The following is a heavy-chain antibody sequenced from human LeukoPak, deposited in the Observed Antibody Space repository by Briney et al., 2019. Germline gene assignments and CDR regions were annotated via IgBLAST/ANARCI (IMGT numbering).Heavy chain of an antibody. J-gene: IGHJ4*02. CDR1: GDSISSRSYY. CDR3: ATTTS. Sequence: PSETLSLTCTVSGDSISSRSYYWGWIRQPPGKGLEWIGSIYYSGSPNYNPSLKSRVTISMDMPKNQFSLKLRSVTATDTAVYYCATTTSWGQGTLVTASS. D-gene: IGHD4-11*01. CDR2: IYYSGSP. V-gene: IGHV4-39*01.